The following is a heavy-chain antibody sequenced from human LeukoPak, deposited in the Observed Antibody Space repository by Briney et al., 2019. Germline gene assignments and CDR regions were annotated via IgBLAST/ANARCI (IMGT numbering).Heavy chain of an antibody. D-gene: IGHD2-2*01. CDR3: ARGPGYCSSASCPAPFDI. CDR2: ISYDGRNK. CDR1: GFSFSTYV. J-gene: IGHJ3*02. Sequence: GTSLRLSCAASGFSFSTYVLHWVRQAPGKGLEWVAAISYDGRNKDYADSVKGRFTISRDNSKNTLYLQMNNLRAEDTAVFYCARGPGYCSSASCPAPFDIWGQGTMVTVSS. V-gene: IGHV3-30*04.